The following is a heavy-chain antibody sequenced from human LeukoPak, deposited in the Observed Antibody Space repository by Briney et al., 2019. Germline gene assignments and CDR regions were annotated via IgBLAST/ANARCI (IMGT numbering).Heavy chain of an antibody. CDR1: GFTFSSYA. CDR2: ISGSGGST. V-gene: IGHV3-23*01. CDR3: AKDDAVAGTGDAFDI. D-gene: IGHD6-19*01. Sequence: QPGGSLRLSCAASGFTFSSYAMSWVRQAPGKGLEWVSSISGSGGSTYYADTVKGRFTISRDNSKNALYMQMNSLRAEDTAVYYCAKDDAVAGTGDAFDIWGQGTMVTVSS. J-gene: IGHJ3*02.